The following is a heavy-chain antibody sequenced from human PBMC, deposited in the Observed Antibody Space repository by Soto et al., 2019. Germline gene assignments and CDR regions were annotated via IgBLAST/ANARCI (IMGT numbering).Heavy chain of an antibody. V-gene: IGHV3-23*01. J-gene: IGHJ4*02. Sequence: DVYLLESGGTLVQPGGSLRLSCAASGFDFSSYAMTWVRQAPGKGLEWVSGITYTGDTTYYADSVKGRFTISRDNYRNTLYLQMNSLRADDTAMYFCAKDWQVTSSVTSDYCGQGALVTVSS. CDR3: AKDWQVTSSVTSDY. CDR2: ITYTGDTT. CDR1: GFDFSSYA. D-gene: IGHD4-17*01.